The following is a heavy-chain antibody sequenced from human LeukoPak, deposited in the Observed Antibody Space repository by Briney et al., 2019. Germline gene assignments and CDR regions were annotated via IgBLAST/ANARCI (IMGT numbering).Heavy chain of an antibody. Sequence: PGGSLRLSCAASGFTFSSYGMHWVRQAPGKGLEWVAAISYDGSNKYYADSVKGRFTISRDNSKNTLFMQMNSLRAEDTAVYYCAKDFYDSSGSRYDYWGQGTLVTVSS. CDR2: ISYDGSNK. CDR3: AKDFYDSSGSRYDY. D-gene: IGHD3-22*01. J-gene: IGHJ4*02. V-gene: IGHV3-30*18. CDR1: GFTFSSYG.